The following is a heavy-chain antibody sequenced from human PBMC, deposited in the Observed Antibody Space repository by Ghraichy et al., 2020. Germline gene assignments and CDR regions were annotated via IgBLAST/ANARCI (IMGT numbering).Heavy chain of an antibody. Sequence: GGSLRLSCAASGFTFSSYAMSWVRQAPGKGLEWVSAISGSGGSTYYADSVKGRFTISRDNSKNTLYLQMNSLRAEDTAVYYCAKSPSRYSSSWSSKNWFDPWGQGTLVTVSS. J-gene: IGHJ5*02. CDR2: ISGSGGST. CDR1: GFTFSSYA. CDR3: AKSPSRYSSSWSSKNWFDP. D-gene: IGHD6-13*01. V-gene: IGHV3-23*01.